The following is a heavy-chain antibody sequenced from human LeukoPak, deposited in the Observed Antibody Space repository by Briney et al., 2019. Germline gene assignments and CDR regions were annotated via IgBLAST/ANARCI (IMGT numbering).Heavy chain of an antibody. CDR2: ISSSSSTI. J-gene: IGHJ4*02. Sequence: GGSLRLSCAASGFTFSSYSMNWVRQAPGKGLEWVSYISSSSSTIYYADSVEGRFTISRDNAKNSLYLQMNSLRAEDTAVYYCARDGATGSYGSFDYWGQGTLVTVSS. D-gene: IGHD5-18*01. CDR1: GFTFSSYS. V-gene: IGHV3-48*01. CDR3: ARDGATGSYGSFDY.